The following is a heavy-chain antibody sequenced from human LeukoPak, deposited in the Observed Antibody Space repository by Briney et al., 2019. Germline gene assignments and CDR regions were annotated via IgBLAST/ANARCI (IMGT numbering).Heavy chain of an antibody. D-gene: IGHD3-22*01. CDR3: ARDYRYYYDSSGTGYFDY. Sequence: SVKVSFKSSGGTFSSYAISWVRQAPGQGLEWMGRIIPILSIANYAQKFQGRVTITADKSTSTAYMELSSLRSEDTAVYYCARDYRYYYDSSGTGYFDYWGQGTLVTVSS. V-gene: IGHV1-69*04. J-gene: IGHJ4*02. CDR1: GGTFSSYA. CDR2: IIPILSIA.